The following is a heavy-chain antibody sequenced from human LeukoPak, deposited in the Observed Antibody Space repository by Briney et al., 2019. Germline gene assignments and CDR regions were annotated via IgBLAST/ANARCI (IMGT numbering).Heavy chain of an antibody. CDR2: ISYDGSNK. CDR1: GFTFSSYG. J-gene: IGHJ4*02. D-gene: IGHD2-21*02. CDR3: AKARGVVTASPTDY. Sequence: PGGSLRLCCAVSGFTFSSYGMHWGRQAPGKGLEWVAVISYDGSNKYYADSVKGRFTISRDNSKNTLYLQMNSLRAEDTAVYYCAKARGVVTASPTDYWGQGTLVTVSS. V-gene: IGHV3-30*18.